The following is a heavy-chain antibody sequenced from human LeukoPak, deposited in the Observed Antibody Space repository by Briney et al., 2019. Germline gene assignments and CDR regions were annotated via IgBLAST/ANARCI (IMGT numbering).Heavy chain of an antibody. CDR1: GGTFSSYA. Sequence: SVNVSCKASGGTFSSYAISWVRQAPGQGLEWMGGIIPIFGTANYAQKFQGRVTITADESTSTAYMELSSLRSEDTAVYYCARAIAVAGNWLDPWGQGTLVTVSS. J-gene: IGHJ5*02. V-gene: IGHV1-69*13. D-gene: IGHD6-19*01. CDR3: ARAIAVAGNWLDP. CDR2: IIPIFGTA.